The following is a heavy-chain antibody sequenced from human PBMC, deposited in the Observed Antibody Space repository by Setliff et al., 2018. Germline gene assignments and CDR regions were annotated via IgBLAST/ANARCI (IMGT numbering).Heavy chain of an antibody. Sequence: SETLSLTCTVSGGSISGGTYYWTWIRQPAGKGLEWIGHWYTSGITNYNPSLKSQVTISVDTSKNQFSLKLSSVTAADTAVYYCASRNSDGGPEYFQHWGQGALVTVSS. CDR3: ASRNSDGGPEYFQH. D-gene: IGHD1-26*01. V-gene: IGHV4-61*09. J-gene: IGHJ1*01. CDR2: WYTSGIT. CDR1: GGSISGGTYY.